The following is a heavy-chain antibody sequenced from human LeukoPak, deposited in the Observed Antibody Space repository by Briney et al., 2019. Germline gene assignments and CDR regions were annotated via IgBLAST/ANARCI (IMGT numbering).Heavy chain of an antibody. CDR3: AREDIVVLPTVITAFDI. Sequence: ASVTVSCKASGYTFACYYMHWVRQAPGQGLEWMGWINPNSGGTNYAQKFQGRVTMTRDMSISTAYMELSRLRSDDTAVYYCAREDIVVLPTVITAFDIWGQGTMVTVSS. CDR1: GYTFACYY. CDR2: INPNSGGT. J-gene: IGHJ3*02. V-gene: IGHV1-2*02. D-gene: IGHD2-2*01.